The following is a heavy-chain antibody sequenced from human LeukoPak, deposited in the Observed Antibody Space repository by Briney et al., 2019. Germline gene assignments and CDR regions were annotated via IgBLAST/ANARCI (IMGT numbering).Heavy chain of an antibody. CDR2: IYYSGST. J-gene: IGHJ3*02. D-gene: IGHD3-22*01. CDR1: GGSISSYY. CDR3: ARPSCTGSGWDAFDI. Sequence: PSETLSLTCTVSGGSISSYYWSWIRQPPGKELEWIGYIYYSGSTNYNPSLKSRVTISVDTSKNQFSLNLSSVTAADTAVYYCARPSCTGSGWDAFDIWGQGTMVTVSS. V-gene: IGHV4-59*08.